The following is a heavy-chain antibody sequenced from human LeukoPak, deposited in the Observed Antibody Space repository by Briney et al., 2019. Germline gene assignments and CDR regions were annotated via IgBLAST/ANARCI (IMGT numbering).Heavy chain of an antibody. Sequence: ASVRVSCKASGYTFTGYYMHWVRQAPGQGLDWMGWINPNSGGTNYAQKFQGRVTMTRDTSISTAYMELSRLRSDDTAVYYCARDRTRTGYSSGWYHDYWGQGTLVTVSS. CDR2: INPNSGGT. D-gene: IGHD6-19*01. V-gene: IGHV1-2*02. CDR3: ARDRTRTGYSSGWYHDY. J-gene: IGHJ4*02. CDR1: GYTFTGYY.